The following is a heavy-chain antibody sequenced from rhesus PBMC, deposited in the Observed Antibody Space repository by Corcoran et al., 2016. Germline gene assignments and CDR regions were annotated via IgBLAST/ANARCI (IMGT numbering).Heavy chain of an antibody. V-gene: IGHV3S5*01. CDR2: ISKGGDTT. CDR3: AEDGPYC. Sequence: EFHLVESGGGLVQPGGALRISCAVSGFTFSTPGMSWGRQAPGKGPEWFSYISKGGDTTYYADSVKGRFTVSRDNSQNTLFLQMNNLRPDDTAVYYCAEDGPYCWGQGVLVTVSS. CDR1: GFTFSTPG. D-gene: IGHD2-21*01. J-gene: IGHJ4*01.